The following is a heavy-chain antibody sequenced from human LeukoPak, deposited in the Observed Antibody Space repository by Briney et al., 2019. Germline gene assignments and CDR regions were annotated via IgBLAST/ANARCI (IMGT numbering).Heavy chain of an antibody. CDR1: GGSFSGYY. V-gene: IGHV4-34*01. CDR3: ARNPAKLYCSSTSCYTYYYYYGMDV. Sequence: KPSETLSLTCAVYGGSFSGYYWSWIRQPPGKGLEWIGEINHSGSTNYNPSLKSRVTISVDTSENQFSLKLSSVTAADTAVYYCARNPAKLYCSSTSCYTYYYYYGMDVWGQGTTVTVSS. D-gene: IGHD2-2*02. J-gene: IGHJ6*02. CDR2: INHSGST.